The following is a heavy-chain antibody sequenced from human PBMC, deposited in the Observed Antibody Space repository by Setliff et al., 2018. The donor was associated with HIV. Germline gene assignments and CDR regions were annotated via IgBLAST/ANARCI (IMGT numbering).Heavy chain of an antibody. CDR1: GGSFTSFA. D-gene: IGHD3-10*01. CDR3: ARNDASGSYYRLDY. CDR2: SIPIYGTP. V-gene: IGHV1-69*05. Sequence: SVKVSCKASGGSFTSFAISWVRQAPGQGLEWMGGSIPIYGTPNYAQKFQGRITISTDASTSTAYMELNSLRSEDTAVYYCARNDASGSYYRLDYWGQGTLVPSPQ. J-gene: IGHJ4*02.